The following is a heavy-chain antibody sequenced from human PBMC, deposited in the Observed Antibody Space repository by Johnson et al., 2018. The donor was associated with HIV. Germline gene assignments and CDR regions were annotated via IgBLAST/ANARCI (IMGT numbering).Heavy chain of an antibody. J-gene: IGHJ3*02. V-gene: IGHV3-30*04. CDR1: GFTFSSYA. CDR2: LSYDGSNK. Sequence: QVQLVESGGDVVQPGRSLRLSCTASGFTFSSYALHWVRQAPGKGLEWVAVLSYDGSNKYYADSVKGRFTISRDNYKNTLFLQMNSLRAEDTAVYYCATRAFTTMAEDDAFDIWGQGTMVTVSS. CDR3: ATRAFTTMAEDDAFDI. D-gene: IGHD5-18*01.